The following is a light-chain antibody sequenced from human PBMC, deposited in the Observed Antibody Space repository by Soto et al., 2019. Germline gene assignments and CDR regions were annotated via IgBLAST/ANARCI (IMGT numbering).Light chain of an antibody. Sequence: QMTQSPSSLSASVGDRITITCRASRDIGSDLSWYQQKPGKAPTLLIYAASNLQSGVPSRFRGGGSGTHFTFTISNLQPEDIATYYCQQYDNLPPTWTFGQGTKVDI. J-gene: IGKJ1*01. CDR1: RDIGSD. CDR2: AAS. V-gene: IGKV1-33*01. CDR3: QQYDNLPPTWT.